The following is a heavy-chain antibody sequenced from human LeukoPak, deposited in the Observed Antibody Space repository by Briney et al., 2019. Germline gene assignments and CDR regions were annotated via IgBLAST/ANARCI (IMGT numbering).Heavy chain of an antibody. V-gene: IGHV1-69*05. J-gene: IGHJ5*02. Sequence: ASVKVSCKASGGTFSSYAISWVRQAPGQGLEWMGRIIPIFGTANYAQKFQGRVTITTDESTSTAYVELSSLRSEDTAVYYCARGPYDILTGPNFDPWGQGTLVTVSS. CDR2: IIPIFGTA. D-gene: IGHD3-9*01. CDR1: GGTFSSYA. CDR3: ARGPYDILTGPNFDP.